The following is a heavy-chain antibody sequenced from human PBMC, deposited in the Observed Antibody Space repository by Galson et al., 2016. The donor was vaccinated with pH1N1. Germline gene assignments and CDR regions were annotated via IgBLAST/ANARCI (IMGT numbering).Heavy chain of an antibody. Sequence: LSLTCTVSGDSISSSSYYWGWIRQPPGKGLEWIGSMYYSGSSYYNPSLKSRVTISVDTSKNQFSLKLTSVTAADTAVYYCASRGYGDYVGYFDYWGQGTLVTVSS. CDR2: MYYSGSS. J-gene: IGHJ4*02. CDR3: ASRGYGDYVGYFDY. V-gene: IGHV4-39*01. CDR1: GDSISSSSYY. D-gene: IGHD4-17*01.